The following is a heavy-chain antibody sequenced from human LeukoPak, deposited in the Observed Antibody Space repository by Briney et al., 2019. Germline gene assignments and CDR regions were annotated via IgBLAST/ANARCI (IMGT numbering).Heavy chain of an antibody. CDR1: GGSFSGYY. V-gene: IGHV4-34*01. J-gene: IGHJ3*02. CDR2: INHSGST. Sequence: SETLSLTCAAYGGSFSGYYWSWIRQPPGKGLEWIGEINHSGSTNYNPSLKSRVTISVDTSKNQFSLKLSSVTAADTAVYYCAEGDPDAFDIWGQGTMVTVSS. D-gene: IGHD3-16*01. CDR3: AEGDPDAFDI.